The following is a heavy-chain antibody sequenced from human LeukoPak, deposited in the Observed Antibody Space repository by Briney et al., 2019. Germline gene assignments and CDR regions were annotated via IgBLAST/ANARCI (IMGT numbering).Heavy chain of an antibody. CDR1: GFTFSDYG. CDR2: IWHDGSRQ. V-gene: IGHV3-33*08. D-gene: IGHD6-13*01. J-gene: IGHJ5*01. Sequence: GGSLRLSCAASGFTFSDYGMHWVRQAPVKGLEWVALIWHDGSRQYYVDSVKGRFTISRDNSKNMLYLQMNSLRAEDTAVYYCTRDISSSWYDFWGQGTLVTVSS. CDR3: TRDISSSWYDF.